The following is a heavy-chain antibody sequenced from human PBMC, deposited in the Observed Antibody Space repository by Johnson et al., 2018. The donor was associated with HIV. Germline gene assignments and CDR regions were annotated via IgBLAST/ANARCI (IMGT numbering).Heavy chain of an antibody. CDR3: ARAKYGGACEV. CDR1: RFTFSDYY. J-gene: IGHJ3*01. CDR2: ISSSGGTI. Sequence: QMLLVESGGGLVKPGGSLRLSCAASRFTFSDYYMSWIRQTPGKGLEWVSYISSSGGTIYYADSVKGRFSISRDNAKNSLYLQMNSLRAEDTAVYYCARAKYGGACEVWGQGTMVSGSS. D-gene: IGHD3-16*01. V-gene: IGHV3-11*04.